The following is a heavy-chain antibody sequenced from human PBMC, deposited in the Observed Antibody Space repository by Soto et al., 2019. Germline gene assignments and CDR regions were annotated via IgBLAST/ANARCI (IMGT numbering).Heavy chain of an antibody. CDR3: ARLNDLDYYYYYMDV. D-gene: IGHD1-1*01. V-gene: IGHV3-7*02. Sequence: GGSLRLSCAASEFSFSDYWMAWVRQAPGKGLEWVANLDQGGGEKHYVDSVKGRFTISRDNAKNSLYLQMNSLRAEDTAVYYCARLNDLDYYYYYMDVWGKGTTVTVSS. CDR2: LDQGGGEK. CDR1: EFSFSDYW. J-gene: IGHJ6*03.